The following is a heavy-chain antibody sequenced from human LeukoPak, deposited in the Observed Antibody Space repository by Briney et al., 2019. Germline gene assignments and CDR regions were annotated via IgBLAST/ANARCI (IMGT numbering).Heavy chain of an antibody. CDR1: GGSISSGGYS. CDR2: IYHSGST. D-gene: IGHD3-22*01. Sequence: SETLSLTCAVSGGSISSGGYSWSWIRQPPGKGLEWIGYIYHSGSTYYNPSLKSRVTISVDRSKNQFSLKLSSVTAADTAVYYCARATMIVVEYFDYWGQGTLVTVSS. V-gene: IGHV4-30-2*01. CDR3: ARATMIVVEYFDY. J-gene: IGHJ4*02.